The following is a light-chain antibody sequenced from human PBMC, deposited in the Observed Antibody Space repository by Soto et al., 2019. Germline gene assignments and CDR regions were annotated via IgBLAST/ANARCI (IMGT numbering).Light chain of an antibody. Sequence: VLTQSPATLSVSPGKRATLSCRASESVDFHLAWYQQKPGQAPRLLIYDASVRATGTPARFSGSGSGTAFTLTISSLEPEDFALYYCQQRSTWPTFGQGTRLEIK. CDR3: QQRSTWPT. J-gene: IGKJ5*01. CDR2: DAS. V-gene: IGKV3-11*01. CDR1: ESVDFH.